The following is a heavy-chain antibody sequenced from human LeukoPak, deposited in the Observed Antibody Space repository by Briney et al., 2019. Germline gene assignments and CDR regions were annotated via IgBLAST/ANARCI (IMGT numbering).Heavy chain of an antibody. Sequence: SETLSLACTVSGGSISSSYWSWIRQPPGKGLEWIGYISYSGSTSYNPSLRSRVTMSGDTSKNQFSLKLSSVTAADTAVYYCARDPGSAFDIWGQGTVVTVSS. J-gene: IGHJ3*02. CDR1: GGSISSSY. CDR2: ISYSGST. D-gene: IGHD6-25*01. CDR3: ARDPGSAFDI. V-gene: IGHV4-59*12.